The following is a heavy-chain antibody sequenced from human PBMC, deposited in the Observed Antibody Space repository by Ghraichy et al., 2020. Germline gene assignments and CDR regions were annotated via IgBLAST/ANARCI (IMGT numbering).Heavy chain of an antibody. V-gene: IGHV4-61*01. D-gene: IGHD1-26*01. Sequence: SETLSLTCTVSGGSVSSGSYYWSWIRQPPGKGLEWIGYIYYSGSTNYNPSLKSRVTISVDTSKNQFSLKLSSVTAADTAVYYCARSPGVRIVGATSYYGMDVWGQGTTVTVSS. CDR3: ARSPGVRIVGATSYYGMDV. CDR1: GGSVSSGSYY. CDR2: IYYSGST. J-gene: IGHJ6*02.